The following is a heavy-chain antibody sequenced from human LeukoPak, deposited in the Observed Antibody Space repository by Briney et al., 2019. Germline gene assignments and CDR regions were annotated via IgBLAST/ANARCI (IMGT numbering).Heavy chain of an antibody. J-gene: IGHJ5*02. D-gene: IGHD5-12*01. CDR2: ISGSGST. CDR3: AKTVATKIAHFDP. Sequence: GGSLRLSCAASGFTFSSYAMSWVRQAPGKGLEWVSGISGSGSTYYSDSVRGRFTISRDNSKNTLYLQMNSLRAEDTAVYYCAKTVATKIAHFDPWGQGTLVTVSS. CDR1: GFTFSSYA. V-gene: IGHV3-23*01.